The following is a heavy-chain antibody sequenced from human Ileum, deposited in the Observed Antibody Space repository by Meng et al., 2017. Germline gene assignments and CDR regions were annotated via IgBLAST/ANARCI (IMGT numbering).Heavy chain of an antibody. CDR1: GGSFSGYY. V-gene: IGHV4-34*01. J-gene: IGHJ5*02. Sequence: GQLQLWGAGLLKASGTLSLPCGVYGGSFSGYYWSWIRQPPGKGLEWIGEIDHSGGTNYNPSLKNRVTISVDTSNNRFSLKLSSVKAADTALYFCARRVGATPYAYNWLDPWGQGTLVTVSS. CDR3: ARRVGATPYAYNWLDP. CDR2: IDHSGGT. D-gene: IGHD1-26*01.